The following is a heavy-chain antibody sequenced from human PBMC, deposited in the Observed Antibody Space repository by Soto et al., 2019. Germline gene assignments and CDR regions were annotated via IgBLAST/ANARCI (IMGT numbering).Heavy chain of an antibody. CDR3: ARVGPYSSSWVLYYYYGMDV. J-gene: IGHJ6*02. CDR1: GGTFSSYA. Sequence: GASVKVSCKASGGTFSSYAISWVRQAPGQGLEWMGGIIPIFGTANYAQKFQGRVTITADESTSTAYMELSSLRSEDTAVYYCARVGPYSSSWVLYYYYGMDVWGQGTTVTVSS. V-gene: IGHV1-69*13. CDR2: IIPIFGTA. D-gene: IGHD6-13*01.